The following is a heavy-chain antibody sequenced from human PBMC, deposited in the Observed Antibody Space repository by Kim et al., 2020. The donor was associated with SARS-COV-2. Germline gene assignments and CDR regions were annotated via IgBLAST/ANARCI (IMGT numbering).Heavy chain of an antibody. V-gene: IGHV4-30-2*01. D-gene: IGHD5-18*01. Sequence: SETLSLTCAVSGGSISSGGYSWSWIRQPPGKGLEWIGYIYHSGSTYYNPSLKSRVTISVDRSKNQFSLKLSSVTAADTAVYYCASSSSSSGAFDIWGQGTMVTVSS. CDR2: IYHSGST. CDR3: ASSSSSSGAFDI. CDR1: GGSISSGGYS. J-gene: IGHJ3*02.